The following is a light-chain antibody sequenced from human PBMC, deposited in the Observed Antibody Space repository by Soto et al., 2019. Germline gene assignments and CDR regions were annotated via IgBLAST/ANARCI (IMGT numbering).Light chain of an antibody. CDR2: GAS. Sequence: EIVLTQSPGTLSLSPGERATLSCRASQRISNSFLARYQQKPGQAPRLLIYGASSRATGIPDRFSGSGSGTDFTLTISRLDPEDFAVYYCQQYGSSGTFGPGTKVDIK. V-gene: IGKV3-20*01. J-gene: IGKJ3*01. CDR1: QRISNSF. CDR3: QQYGSSGT.